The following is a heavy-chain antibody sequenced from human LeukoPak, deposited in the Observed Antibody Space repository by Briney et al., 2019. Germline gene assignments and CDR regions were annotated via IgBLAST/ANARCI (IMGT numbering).Heavy chain of an antibody. CDR2: INHSGST. D-gene: IGHD3-22*01. CDR1: GGSFSGYY. V-gene: IGHV4-34*01. CDR3: ARLEDYYDSSGITGNYFDY. J-gene: IGHJ4*02. Sequence: PSETLSLTCAVYGGSFSGYYWSWIRQPPGKGLEWIGEINHSGSTNYNPSLKSRVTISVDTSKNQFSLKLSSVTAADTAVYYCARLEDYYDSSGITGNYFDYWGQGTLVTVSS.